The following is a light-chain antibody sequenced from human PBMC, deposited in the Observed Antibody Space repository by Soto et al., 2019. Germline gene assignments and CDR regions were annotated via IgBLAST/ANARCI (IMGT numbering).Light chain of an antibody. CDR1: SSDVGLYDY. J-gene: IGLJ1*01. CDR3: SSYTSDSYYV. V-gene: IGLV2-14*01. CDR2: AVS. Sequence: QSALPQPASVSGSPGHSITISCTGTSSDVGLYDYVSWYQQHPDKAPQLMIYAVSNRPSGVSNRFSASKSGNTASLFISGLQAEDEADYYCSSYTSDSYYVFGSGTKVTVL.